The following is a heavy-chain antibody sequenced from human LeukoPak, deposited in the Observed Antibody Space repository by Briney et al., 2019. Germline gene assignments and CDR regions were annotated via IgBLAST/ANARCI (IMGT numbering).Heavy chain of an antibody. CDR2: ISYDGSNK. V-gene: IGHV3-30*04. CDR3: ARALILTSRGYSYGYFDY. Sequence: GGSLRLSCAASGFTFSSYAMHWVRQAPGKGLEWVAVISYDGSNKYYADSVKGRFTISRDNSKNTLYLQMNSLRAEDTAVYYCARALILTSRGYSYGYFDYWGQGTLVTVSS. D-gene: IGHD5-18*01. CDR1: GFTFSSYA. J-gene: IGHJ4*02.